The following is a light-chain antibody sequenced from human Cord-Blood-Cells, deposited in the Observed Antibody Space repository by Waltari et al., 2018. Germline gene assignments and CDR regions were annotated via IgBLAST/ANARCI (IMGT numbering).Light chain of an antibody. Sequence: QSALTQPASVSGSPGQSITISCTGTSSDVCGSNYVSWYQQHPGKPPKPMIYDVGNRPSGVSNRFSGSKSGNTASLTSSGLQAEDEADYYCSSYTSSSTLVFGGGTKLTVL. V-gene: IGLV2-14*01. CDR3: SSYTSSSTLV. J-gene: IGLJ2*01. CDR2: DVG. CDR1: SSDVCGSNY.